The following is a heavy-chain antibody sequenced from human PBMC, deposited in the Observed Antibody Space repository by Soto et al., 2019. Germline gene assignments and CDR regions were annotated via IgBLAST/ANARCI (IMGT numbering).Heavy chain of an antibody. CDR1: GFTFDTYG. D-gene: IGHD1-1*01. V-gene: IGHV3-30-3*01. J-gene: IGHJ6*02. CDR3: ARVTPGNNLYYFSGLDF. Sequence: GGSLRLSCVASGFTFDTYGIHWVRQAPGKGLQWVALISYEGSNTYYADSVRGRFTISRDNSKNTLYLQMNTLRPEDTGVYYCARVTPGNNLYYFSGLDFWGQGTSVTVSS. CDR2: ISYEGSNT.